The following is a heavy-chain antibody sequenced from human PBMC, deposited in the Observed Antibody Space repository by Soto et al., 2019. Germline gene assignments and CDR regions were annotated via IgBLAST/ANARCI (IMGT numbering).Heavy chain of an antibody. Sequence: GGSLRLSCAAYGFTFSSYGMHWVRQAPGEGLEWVAVIWYDGSNKYYADSVKGRFTISRDNSKNTLYLQMNSLRAEDTAVYYCARTPYYYDSSGYYYNRAFDIWGQGTMVTVSS. CDR1: GFTFSSYG. V-gene: IGHV3-33*01. CDR2: IWYDGSNK. CDR3: ARTPYYYDSSGYYYNRAFDI. D-gene: IGHD3-22*01. J-gene: IGHJ3*02.